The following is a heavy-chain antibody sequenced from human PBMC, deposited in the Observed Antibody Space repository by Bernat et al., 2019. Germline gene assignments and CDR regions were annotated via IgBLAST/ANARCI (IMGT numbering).Heavy chain of an antibody. Sequence: QVQLVESGGGVVQPGRSLRLSCAASGFTFSSYAMHWVRQAPGKGLEWVAVISYDGSNKYYADSVKGRITISRDNSKNTLYLQMNSLRAEDTAVYYCARRKGIDIWGQGTMVTVSS. V-gene: IGHV3-30*01. D-gene: IGHD1-14*01. J-gene: IGHJ3*02. CDR2: ISYDGSNK. CDR1: GFTFSSYA. CDR3: ARRKGIDI.